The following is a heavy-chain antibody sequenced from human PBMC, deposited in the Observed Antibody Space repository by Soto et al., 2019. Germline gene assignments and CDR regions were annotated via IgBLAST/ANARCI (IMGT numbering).Heavy chain of an antibody. CDR1: GFTFSSYW. Sequence: GGSLRLSCAASGFTFSSYWMHWVRQAPGKGLVWVSRINSDGSSTSYADSVKGRFTISRDNAKNTLYLQMNSLRAEDTAVYYCARDCSYGSGSYYNTYYYYGMDVWGQGTTVTVSS. J-gene: IGHJ6*02. D-gene: IGHD3-10*01. CDR3: ARDCSYGSGSYYNTYYYYGMDV. CDR2: INSDGSST. V-gene: IGHV3-74*01.